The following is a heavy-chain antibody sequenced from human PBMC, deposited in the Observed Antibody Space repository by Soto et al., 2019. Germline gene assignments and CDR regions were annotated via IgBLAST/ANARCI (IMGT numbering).Heavy chain of an antibody. CDR1: GFPFSDHA. J-gene: IGHJ5*02. Sequence: PGGSLRLSCAASGFPFSDHAMSWVRQAPGKGLEWVSAISGRGDSTYYSDSVKGRFTISRDNSMGTLYLQMTSLRTEDTAVYYCAKDLYVLPPSGWFDPWGQGTLVTVSS. V-gene: IGHV3-23*01. CDR3: AKDLYVLPPSGWFDP. D-gene: IGHD2-8*02. CDR2: ISGRGDST.